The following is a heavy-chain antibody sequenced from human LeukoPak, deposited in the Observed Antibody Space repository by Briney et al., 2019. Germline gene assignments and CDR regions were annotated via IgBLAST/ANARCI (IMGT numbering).Heavy chain of an antibody. CDR3: AKDKIAVAGLSIPNWFDP. J-gene: IGHJ5*02. D-gene: IGHD6-19*01. CDR2: IYSGGNT. CDR1: GFTFSSYW. Sequence: GGSLRLSCAASGFTFSSYWMSWVRQAPGKGLEWVSVIYSGGNTFYADFVKGRFTISRDNSKNTLYLQMNSLRAEDTAVYYCAKDKIAVAGLSIPNWFDPWGQGTLVTVSS. V-gene: IGHV3-66*01.